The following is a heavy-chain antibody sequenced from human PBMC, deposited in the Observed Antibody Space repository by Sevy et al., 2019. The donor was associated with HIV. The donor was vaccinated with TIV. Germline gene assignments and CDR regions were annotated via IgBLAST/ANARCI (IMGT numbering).Heavy chain of an antibody. D-gene: IGHD5-12*01. V-gene: IGHV3-66*01. CDR3: ARDLGWLLKYFDL. CDR1: GFAVSSNY. CDR2: IYSGGST. J-gene: IGHJ2*01. Sequence: GGSLRLSCAASGFAVSSNYMSWVRQAPGKGLEWVSIIYSGGSTDYADSVRGRFTISRDNSKNTLSLQMNTLRAEDTAVYYCARDLGWLLKYFDLWGRGTLVTVSS.